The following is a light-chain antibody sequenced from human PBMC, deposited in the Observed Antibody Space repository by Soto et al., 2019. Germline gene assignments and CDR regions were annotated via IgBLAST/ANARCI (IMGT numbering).Light chain of an antibody. J-gene: IGKJ4*01. CDR1: QSVNSNS. CDR2: AAS. CDR3: QQYGSSPLT. V-gene: IGKV3-20*01. Sequence: EIVLTQSPGTLSLSPGERATLSCGASQSVNSNSLAWYQQKPGQAPRLLFYAASNRATGVPDRFSGSGSGTDFTLTISRVELEDFAVYHCQQYGSSPLTFGGGTKVEIK.